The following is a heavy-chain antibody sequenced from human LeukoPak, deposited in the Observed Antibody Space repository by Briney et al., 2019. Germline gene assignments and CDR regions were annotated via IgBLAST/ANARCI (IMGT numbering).Heavy chain of an antibody. J-gene: IGHJ4*02. CDR1: GLTFSSYA. CDR3: ARAPSIVAFDY. D-gene: IGHD5-12*01. V-gene: IGHV3-23*01. Sequence: PGGSLRLSCTASGLTFSSYAMSWVRQGPGKRLEWVSSISGSSNNTYYADSVKGRFTISRDNSKNTVYLQMNSLRAEDTAVYYCARAPSIVAFDYWGQGTLVTVSS. CDR2: ISGSSNNT.